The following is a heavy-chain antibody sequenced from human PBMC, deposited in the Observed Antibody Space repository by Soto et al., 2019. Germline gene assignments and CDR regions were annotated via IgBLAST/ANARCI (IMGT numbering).Heavy chain of an antibody. CDR3: TTLAVVVVTHSFDY. CDR1: GFTFSNAW. J-gene: IGHJ4*02. Sequence: GGSLRLSCAASGFTFSNAWMNWVRQAPGKGLEWVGRIKSKTDGGTTDYAAPVKGRFTISRDDSKNTLYLQMNSLKTEDTAVYYCTTLAVVVVTHSFDYWGQGTLVTVSS. D-gene: IGHD3-22*01. V-gene: IGHV3-15*07. CDR2: IKSKTDGGTT.